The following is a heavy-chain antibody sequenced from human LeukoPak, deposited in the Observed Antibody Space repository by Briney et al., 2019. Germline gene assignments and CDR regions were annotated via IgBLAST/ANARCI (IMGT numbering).Heavy chain of an antibody. V-gene: IGHV4-39*01. CDR1: GGSISSSSYY. J-gene: IGHJ4*02. CDR2: IYYSGST. CDR3: ARGPGYSYGLSYYFDY. Sequence: SETLSLTCTVSGGSISSSSYYWGWIRQPPGKGLEWIGSIYYSGSTYYNPSLKSRVTISVDTSKNQFSLKLSPVTAADTAVYYCARGPGYSYGLSYYFDYWGQGTLVTVSS. D-gene: IGHD5-18*01.